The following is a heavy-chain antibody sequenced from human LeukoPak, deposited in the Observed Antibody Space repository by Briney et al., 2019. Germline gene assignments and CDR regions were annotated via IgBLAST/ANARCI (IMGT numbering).Heavy chain of an antibody. J-gene: IGHJ4*02. D-gene: IGHD3-22*01. CDR2: INPNSGGT. CDR3: ARGIYYYDSSGYTHFDY. V-gene: IGHV1-2*02. CDR1: GYTFTGYY. Sequence: ASVKVSCKASGYTFTGYYMHWVRQAPGQGLESMGWINPNSGGTNYAQKFQGRVTMTRDTSISTAYMELSRLRSDDTAVYYCARGIYYYDSSGYTHFDYWGQGTLVTVSS.